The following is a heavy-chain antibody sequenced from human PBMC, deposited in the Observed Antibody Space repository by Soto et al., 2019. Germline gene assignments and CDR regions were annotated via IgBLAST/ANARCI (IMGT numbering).Heavy chain of an antibody. V-gene: IGHV4-39*07. J-gene: IGHJ4*02. CDR3: ARDWGSTFDY. D-gene: IGHD3-16*01. CDR2: IYSGGSP. Sequence: PSETLSLTCTVSGGSIGSGANYWGRLRQPPGKGLEWIGSIYSGGSPAHNPSLKSRVTISLDTSDNQLSLKLSSVTAADTAVYYCARDWGSTFDYWGQGTLVTVSS. CDR1: GGSIGSGANY.